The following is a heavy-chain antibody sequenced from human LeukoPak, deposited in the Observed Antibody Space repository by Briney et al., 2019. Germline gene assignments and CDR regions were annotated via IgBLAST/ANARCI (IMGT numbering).Heavy chain of an antibody. Sequence: GGSLRLSCTASGFTFGDYAMSWFRQAPGKGLEWVGFIRSKAYGGTTEYAASVKGRFTISRDDSKSIAYLQMNSLKTEDTAVYYCTRGSRWLPHQYYYYGMDVWGQGTTVTVSS. CDR1: GFTFGDYA. CDR2: IRSKAYGGTT. CDR3: TRGSRWLPHQYYYYGMDV. D-gene: IGHD3-22*01. V-gene: IGHV3-49*03. J-gene: IGHJ6*02.